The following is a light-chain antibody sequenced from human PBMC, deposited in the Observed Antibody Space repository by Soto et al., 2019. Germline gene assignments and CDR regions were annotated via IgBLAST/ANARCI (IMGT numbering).Light chain of an antibody. CDR1: QSVSSY. CDR2: DAS. V-gene: IGKV3-11*01. CDR3: QQRSNWPIT. Sequence: EIGLTQSPGTLSLSTGERGTLSCRASQSVSSYLAWYQQKPGQAPRLLIYDASNRATGIPARFSGSGSGTDFTLTISSLEPEDFAVYYCQQRSNWPITFGQGTRLEIK. J-gene: IGKJ5*01.